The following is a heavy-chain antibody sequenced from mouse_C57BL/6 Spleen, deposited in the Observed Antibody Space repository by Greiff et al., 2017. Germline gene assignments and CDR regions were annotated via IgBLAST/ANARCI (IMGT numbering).Heavy chain of an antibody. Sequence: DVKLVESGPGLVKPSQSLSLTCSVTGYSITSGYYWNWIRQFPGNKLEWMGYISYDGSNNYNPSLKNRISITRDTSKNQFFLKLNSVTTEDTATYYCARPMDYDGYYYAMDYWGQGTSVTVSS. V-gene: IGHV3-6*01. J-gene: IGHJ4*01. CDR1: GYSITSGYY. CDR2: ISYDGSN. CDR3: ARPMDYDGYYYAMDY. D-gene: IGHD2-4*01.